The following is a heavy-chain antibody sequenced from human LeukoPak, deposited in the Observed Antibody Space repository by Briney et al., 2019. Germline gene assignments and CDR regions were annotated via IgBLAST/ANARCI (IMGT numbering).Heavy chain of an antibody. CDR3: ARAHYYDSSGYYCYFDY. Sequence: GESLMISCKGSGYSFTSYWIGWVRQMPGKGLEWMGIIYPGDSDTRYSPSFQGQVTISADKSISTAYLQWSSLKASDTAMYYCARAHYYDSSGYYCYFDYWGQGTLVTVSS. CDR2: IYPGDSDT. J-gene: IGHJ4*02. D-gene: IGHD3-22*01. CDR1: GYSFTSYW. V-gene: IGHV5-51*01.